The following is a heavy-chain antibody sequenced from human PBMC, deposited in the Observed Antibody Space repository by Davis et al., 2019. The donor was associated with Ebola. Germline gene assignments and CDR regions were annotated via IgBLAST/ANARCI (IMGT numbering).Heavy chain of an antibody. J-gene: IGHJ6*02. Sequence: GESLKISCAASGFTFSSYGMHWVRQAPGKGLEWVAVISYDGSNKYYADSVKGRFTISRDNSKNTLYLQMNSLRAEDTAVYYCASRLYYDFWSGYELLSGMDVWGQGTTVTVSS. CDR3: ASRLYYDFWSGYELLSGMDV. CDR1: GFTFSSYG. CDR2: ISYDGSNK. D-gene: IGHD3-3*01. V-gene: IGHV3-30*03.